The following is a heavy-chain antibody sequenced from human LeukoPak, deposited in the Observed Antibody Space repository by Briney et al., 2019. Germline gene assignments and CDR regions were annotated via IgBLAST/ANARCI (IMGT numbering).Heavy chain of an antibody. CDR2: INPKSSGT. CDR3: ARVFDTYYMDV. V-gene: IGHV1-2*02. CDR1: GYTFTDHS. J-gene: IGHJ6*03. Sequence: ASVKVSCTASGYTFTDHSLHWVRQAPGQGLEWMGWINPKSSGTNYAQKFQDRVTMTSDTSISTAYMELMRLRSDDTAVYYCARVFDTYYMDVWGKGTTVTVSS.